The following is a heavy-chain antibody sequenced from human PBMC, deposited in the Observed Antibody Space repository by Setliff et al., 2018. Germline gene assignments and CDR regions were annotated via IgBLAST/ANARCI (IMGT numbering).Heavy chain of an antibody. J-gene: IGHJ4*02. CDR1: GFTFRKHA. Sequence: GGSLRLSCTASGFTFRKHALAWVRQAPGKGLQWVSSVSGSGMTRDYTDSVKGRFTVSRDSSQNKIHLQMDSLRAEDTGKYFCARADSDSGCYAGLESWGQGTPVTVSS. D-gene: IGHD2-15*01. CDR3: ARADSDSGCYAGLES. CDR2: VSGSGMTR. V-gene: IGHV3-23*01.